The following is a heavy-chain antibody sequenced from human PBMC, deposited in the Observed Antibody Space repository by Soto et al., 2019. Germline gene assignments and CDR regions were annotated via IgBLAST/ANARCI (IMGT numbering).Heavy chain of an antibody. D-gene: IGHD3-22*01. CDR1: GFTFNNFA. CDR3: AKDGYYHDSSGYSYFDY. J-gene: IGHJ4*02. V-gene: IGHV3-23*01. CDR2: TSDTGGTT. Sequence: EVQLLESGGGLVHPAGSLRLSCAASGFTFNNFAMSWVRQAPGKGLEWVAATSDTGGTTYYADSVKGRFTISRDNAKKTVSLQMNRLRAEDTALYYCAKDGYYHDSSGYSYFDYWGQGILVSVST.